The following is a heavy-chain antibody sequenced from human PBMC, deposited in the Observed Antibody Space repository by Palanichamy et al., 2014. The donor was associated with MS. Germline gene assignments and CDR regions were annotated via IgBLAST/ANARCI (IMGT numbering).Heavy chain of an antibody. J-gene: IGHJ4*02. CDR3: ARVLGRERDF. CDR2: ISTSGNSM. D-gene: IGHD1-26*01. Sequence: VQLVEVGGRPWSSRGGPLRLSCAASGFTFSDYSMFWIRQAPGKGLEWVSSISTSGNSMYYADSLMGRFTVSRDNARNSLFLQMSSLRAEDTAVYYCARVLGRERDFWGQGTLVTVSS. V-gene: IGHV3-21*01. CDR1: GFTFSDYS.